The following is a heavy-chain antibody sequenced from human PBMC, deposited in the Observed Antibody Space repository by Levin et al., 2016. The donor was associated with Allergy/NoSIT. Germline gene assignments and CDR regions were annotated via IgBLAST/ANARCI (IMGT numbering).Heavy chain of an antibody. Sequence: WVRQAPGQGLEWMGWISAYNGNTNYAQKLQGRVTMTTDTSTSTAYMELRSLRSDDTAVYYCARPHHRITIFGVVTDYYYYYGMDVWGQGTTVTVSS. V-gene: IGHV1-18*01. J-gene: IGHJ6*02. CDR3: ARPHHRITIFGVVTDYYYYYGMDV. D-gene: IGHD3-3*01. CDR2: ISAYNGNT.